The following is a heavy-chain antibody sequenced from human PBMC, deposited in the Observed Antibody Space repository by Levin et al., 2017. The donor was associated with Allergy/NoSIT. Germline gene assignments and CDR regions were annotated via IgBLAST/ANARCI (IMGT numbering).Heavy chain of an antibody. Sequence: PGGSLRLSCAASGFTFDDYAMHWVRQAPGKGLEWVSGISWNSGSIGYADSVKGRFTISRVNAKNSLYLQMNSLRAEDTALFYCAKALSVLRFLEWLSPYDAFDIWGQGTMVTVSS. J-gene: IGHJ3*02. V-gene: IGHV3-9*01. CDR2: ISWNSGSI. D-gene: IGHD3-3*01. CDR3: AKALSVLRFLEWLSPYDAFDI. CDR1: GFTFDDYA.